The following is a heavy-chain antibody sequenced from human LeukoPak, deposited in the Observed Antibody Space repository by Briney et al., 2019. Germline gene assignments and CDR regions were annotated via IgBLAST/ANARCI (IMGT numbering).Heavy chain of an antibody. V-gene: IGHV3-23*01. CDR2: ISGSGGST. CDR3: ARESAAGKGLFDY. Sequence: SGGSLRLSCAASGFTFSSYAMSWVRQAPGKGLEWVSAISGSGGSTYYADSVKGRFTISRDNSKNTLYLQMNSLRAEDTAVYYCARESAAGKGLFDYWGQGTLVTVSS. J-gene: IGHJ4*02. CDR1: GFTFSSYA. D-gene: IGHD6-13*01.